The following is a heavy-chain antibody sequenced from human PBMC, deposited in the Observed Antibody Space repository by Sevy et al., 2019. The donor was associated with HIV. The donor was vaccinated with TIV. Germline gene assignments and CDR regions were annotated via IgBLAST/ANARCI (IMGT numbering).Heavy chain of an antibody. CDR2: ISSSSSTI. CDR1: GFTFSSYS. Sequence: GGSLRLSCAASGFTFSSYSMNWVRQAPGKGLEWVSYISSSSSTIYYADSVKGRFTISRDNAKNSLYLQMNSLRAEDTAVYYCARSLSIPYRLFDYWGQGTLVTVSS. CDR3: ARSLSIPYRLFDY. J-gene: IGHJ4*02. D-gene: IGHD2-2*02. V-gene: IGHV3-48*01.